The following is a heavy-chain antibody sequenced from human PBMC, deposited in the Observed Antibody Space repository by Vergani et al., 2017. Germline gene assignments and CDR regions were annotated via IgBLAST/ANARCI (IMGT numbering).Heavy chain of an antibody. V-gene: IGHV3-11*01. Sequence: VQLLESGGGLVKPGGSLRLSCAASGFTFSDYYMSWIRQAPGKGLEWVSYISSSGSTIYYADSVKGRFTISRDNAKNSLYLQMNSLRAEDTAVYYCARAPTSIAAAGTNYYYYDYMDVWGKGTTATVSS. CDR3: ARAPTSIAAAGTNYYYYDYMDV. CDR2: ISSSGSTI. CDR1: GFTFSDYY. J-gene: IGHJ6*03. D-gene: IGHD6-13*01.